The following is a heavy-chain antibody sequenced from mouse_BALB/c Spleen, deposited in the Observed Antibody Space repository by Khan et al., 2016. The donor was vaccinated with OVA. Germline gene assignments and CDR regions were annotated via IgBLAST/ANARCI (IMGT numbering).Heavy chain of an antibody. D-gene: IGHD2-1*01. CDR3: TNGNYGWFAY. J-gene: IGHJ3*01. CDR2: ISSAATYT. CDR1: AFTFSSFV. Sequence: EVELVESGGGLVEPGGSLKLSCAASAFTFSSFVMSWVRQTPEKRLEWVATISSAATYTYYPDSVKARFTISRDNAKNTLYLQMNSLRSDDTAIYYCTNGNYGWFAYWGQGTLVTVST. V-gene: IGHV5-9-1*01.